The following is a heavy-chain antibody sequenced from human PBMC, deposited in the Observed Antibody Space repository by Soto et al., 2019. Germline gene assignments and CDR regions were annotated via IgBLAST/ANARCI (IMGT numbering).Heavy chain of an antibody. Sequence: QVQLQEAGPGLVQPSETLSLTCIVSGASVSGASFYWSWIRQPPGKGLEWIGNIKHGGTTTYNPSLQNRISISVNTSRRRFSLKLNSVTSADTAESSCSTCLDVYGSGSHDLNGYWGQGTLVTVCS. CDR3: STCLDVYGSGSHDLNGY. J-gene: IGHJ4*02. CDR1: GASVSGASFY. D-gene: IGHD3-10*01. V-gene: IGHV4-61*03. CDR2: IKHGGTT.